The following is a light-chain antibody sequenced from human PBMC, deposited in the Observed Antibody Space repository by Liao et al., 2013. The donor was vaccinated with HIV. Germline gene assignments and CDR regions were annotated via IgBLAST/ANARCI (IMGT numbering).Light chain of an antibody. CDR3: QAWDSGTEV. CDR1: KLGDKY. J-gene: IGLJ3*02. Sequence: SYDLTQSSSVSVSPGQTASITCSGDKLGDKYVCWYQKKAGQSPLLVIYQDDKRPSGIPERFSGSNSGNTATLTISGTQAMDEADYYCQAWDSGTEVFGGGTRLTVL. CDR2: QDD. V-gene: IGLV3-1*01.